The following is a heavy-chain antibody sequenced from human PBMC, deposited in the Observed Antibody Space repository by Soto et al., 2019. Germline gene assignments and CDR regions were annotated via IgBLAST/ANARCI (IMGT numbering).Heavy chain of an antibody. J-gene: IGHJ6*02. CDR3: TRRARGTFEGRLVHFYGMDV. CDR1: GDSFTSCW. CDR2: IYAGEADK. Sequence: PGDSLTITCTVSGDSFTSCWVGWMGQKPGKELEGMRVIYAGEADKRYSPCVQGQVTISADKSIGTAYLQWGSLKAADTAIYYCTRRARGTFEGRLVHFYGMDVWGQGTTVPVS. D-gene: IGHD6-6*01. V-gene: IGHV5-51*01.